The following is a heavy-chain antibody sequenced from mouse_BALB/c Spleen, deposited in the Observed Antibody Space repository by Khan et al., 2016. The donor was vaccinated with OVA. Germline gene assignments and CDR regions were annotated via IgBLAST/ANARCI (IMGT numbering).Heavy chain of an antibody. CDR3: ARPPYFSYTLDH. CDR2: INTYTEKP. V-gene: IGHV9-3-1*01. CDR1: GYSFTNYG. D-gene: IGHD2-10*01. Sequence: QIQLVQSGPELKKPGETVKISCKASGYSFTNYGMNWVKQSPGKALKWMGWINTYTEKPTYADDFKGRFAFSLETSASTAYLQINNLKSDDTATYFCARPPYFSYTLDHWGQGTSVTVSS. J-gene: IGHJ4*01.